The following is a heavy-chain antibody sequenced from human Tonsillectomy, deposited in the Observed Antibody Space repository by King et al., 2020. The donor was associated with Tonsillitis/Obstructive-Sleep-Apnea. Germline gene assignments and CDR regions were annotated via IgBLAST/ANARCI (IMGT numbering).Heavy chain of an antibody. J-gene: IGHJ4*02. CDR2: IGTAGDT. Sequence: VQLVESGGGLVQPGGSLRLSCAVSGFMFSRNDTHWVRQGTGKGLEWVSAIGTAGDTYYPGSVKGRFTISRENAKNSLYLQMNSLRAGDTAVHYCARDPVLYSYQLHLLLRVDYWGQGTLVTVSS. V-gene: IGHV3-13*01. CDR1: GFMFSRND. D-gene: IGHD2-2*01. CDR3: ARDPVLYSYQLHLLLRVDY.